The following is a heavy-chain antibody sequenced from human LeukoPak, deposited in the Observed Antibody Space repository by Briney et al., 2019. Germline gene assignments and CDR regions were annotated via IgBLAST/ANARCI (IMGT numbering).Heavy chain of an antibody. Sequence: GGSLRLSCAASGFTFSSYNMNWVRQAPGKGLEWVSYITRSSSTIYYADSVKGRFTISRDNAKNSLYLQMNSLRDEDTAVYYCAREYSSSSGSVSDYWGQGTLVTVSP. D-gene: IGHD6-6*01. V-gene: IGHV3-48*02. CDR2: ITRSSSTI. CDR1: GFTFSSYN. CDR3: AREYSSSSGSVSDY. J-gene: IGHJ4*02.